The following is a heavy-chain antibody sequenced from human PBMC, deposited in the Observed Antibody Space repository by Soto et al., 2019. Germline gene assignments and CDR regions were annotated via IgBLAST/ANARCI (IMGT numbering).Heavy chain of an antibody. V-gene: IGHV5-10-1*01. Sequence: ESLKISCKGSGYSFTSYWISWVRQMPGKGLEWMGRIDPSDSYTNYSPSFQGHVTISADKSISTAYLQWSSLKASDTAMYYCARARGGYCSGGSCYAYYYYYGMDVWGQGTTVTVSS. J-gene: IGHJ6*02. CDR3: ARARGGYCSGGSCYAYYYYYGMDV. CDR2: IDPSDSYT. CDR1: GYSFTSYW. D-gene: IGHD2-15*01.